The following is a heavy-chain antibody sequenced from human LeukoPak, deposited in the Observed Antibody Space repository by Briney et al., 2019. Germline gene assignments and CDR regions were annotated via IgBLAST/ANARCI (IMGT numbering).Heavy chain of an antibody. D-gene: IGHD5-18*01. Sequence: GGSLRLSCAASGFTFSTYAMNWVRQAPGKGLEWVATFSGSIDTTYYAYSVKGRVTISRDNSKNTLYLQVDTLTAEDTAVYYCAKAPWIQLPDPAVYWGRGTLVTVSS. V-gene: IGHV3-23*01. CDR3: AKAPWIQLPDPAVY. J-gene: IGHJ4*02. CDR1: GFTFSTYA. CDR2: FSGSIDTT.